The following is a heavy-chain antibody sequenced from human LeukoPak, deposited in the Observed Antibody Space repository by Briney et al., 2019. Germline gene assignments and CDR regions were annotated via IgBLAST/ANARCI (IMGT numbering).Heavy chain of an antibody. CDR3: ARGGAIFGAVIRNWFDP. Sequence: GASVKVSCKASGYTFTSYGISWVRQAPGQGLEWMGWISAYNGNTNYAQKLQGRVTMTTDTSTSTAYMELRSLRSDDTAVYYCARGGAIFGAVIRNWFDPWGQGTLVTVSS. CDR1: GYTFTSYG. J-gene: IGHJ5*02. V-gene: IGHV1-18*01. CDR2: ISAYNGNT. D-gene: IGHD3-3*01.